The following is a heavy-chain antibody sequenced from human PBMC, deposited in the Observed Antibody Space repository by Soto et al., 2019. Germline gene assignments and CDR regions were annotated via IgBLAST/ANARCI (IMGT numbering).Heavy chain of an antibody. CDR2: FRTSGDGGTT. Sequence: EVQLLESGGGLVQPGGSLRLSCAASGFTFSSYSMSWVRQAPGKGLEWVSGFRTSGDGGTTYYADSVKGRFTISRDNSKNTLFLQMNSLRAEDTAIYYCAKGAGASCGVDCYSRVFDYWGQGVLVTVSS. V-gene: IGHV3-23*01. CDR1: GFTFSSYS. CDR3: AKGAGASCGVDCYSRVFDY. D-gene: IGHD2-21*02. J-gene: IGHJ4*02.